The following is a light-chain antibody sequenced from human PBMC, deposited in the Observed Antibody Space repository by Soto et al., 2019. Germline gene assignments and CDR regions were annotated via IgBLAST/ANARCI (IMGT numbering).Light chain of an antibody. CDR2: AAS. Sequence: DIQLTQSPSFLSASVGDRVTITCRASQGINIFLAWFQQKPGKAPNLLISAASTLQSGVPSRFSGSGSETEFKLTITSLQPEDSATYYCQQRNSYPRTFGQGTKVEIK. CDR1: QGINIF. J-gene: IGKJ2*01. V-gene: IGKV1-9*01. CDR3: QQRNSYPRT.